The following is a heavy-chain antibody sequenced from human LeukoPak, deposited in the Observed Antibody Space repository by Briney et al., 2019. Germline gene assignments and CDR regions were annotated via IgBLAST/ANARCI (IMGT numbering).Heavy chain of an antibody. J-gene: IGHJ6*02. CDR2: INTDGSST. V-gene: IGHV3-74*01. CDR1: GFTFSSYW. CDR3: AREDPYSEGMNV. D-gene: IGHD2-15*01. Sequence: PGRSLRLSCAASGFTFSSYWIHWVRQAPGKGLVWVSRINTDGSSTDSAGSVKGRFTISRDNAKNTLYLQMNSLRAEDTAVYYCAREDPYSEGMNVWGQGTTVTVSS.